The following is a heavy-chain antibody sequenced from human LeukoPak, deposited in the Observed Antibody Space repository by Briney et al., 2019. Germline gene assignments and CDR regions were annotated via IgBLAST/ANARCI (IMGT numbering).Heavy chain of an antibody. Sequence: SETLSLTCTVSGGSISSSSYYWGWIRQPPGKGLEWIGSIYYSGSTYYNPSLKSRVTISVDTSKNQFSLKLSSVTAADTAVYYCARIERTMWPYYFDYRGQGTLVTVSS. V-gene: IGHV4-39*07. D-gene: IGHD5-24*01. CDR1: GGSISSSSYY. J-gene: IGHJ4*02. CDR3: ARIERTMWPYYFDY. CDR2: IYYSGST.